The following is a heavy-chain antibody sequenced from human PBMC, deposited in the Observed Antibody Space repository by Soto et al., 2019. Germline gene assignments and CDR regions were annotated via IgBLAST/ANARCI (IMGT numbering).Heavy chain of an antibody. J-gene: IGHJ2*01. D-gene: IGHD2-15*01. V-gene: IGHV3-11*01. Sequence: QVQLVESGGDLVKPGGSLRLSCTASGFTFSDNYMSWIRQAPGKGLEWMSDISTIGDNTYYADSVKGRFTISRDNTKNSLYLQMNSLRVEDTAVYYCAREGGYCNVGNCYRRGFLDLWGRGTLVTVSS. CDR1: GFTFSDNY. CDR2: ISTIGDNT. CDR3: AREGGYCNVGNCYRRGFLDL.